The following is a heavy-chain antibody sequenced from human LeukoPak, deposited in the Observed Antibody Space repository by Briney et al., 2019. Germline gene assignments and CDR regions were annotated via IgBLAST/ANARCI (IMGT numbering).Heavy chain of an antibody. J-gene: IGHJ4*02. CDR3: ARGGSSSWYGLLDY. V-gene: IGHV4-4*02. CDR1: GGSISSSNW. CDR2: IYHSGST. D-gene: IGHD6-13*01. Sequence: SGTLSLTCAVSGGSISSSNWWSWVRRPPGKGLEWIGEIYHSGSTNYNPSLKSRVTVSVDKSKNQFSLKLSSVTVADTAVYYCARGGSSSWYGLLDYWGQGTLVTVSS.